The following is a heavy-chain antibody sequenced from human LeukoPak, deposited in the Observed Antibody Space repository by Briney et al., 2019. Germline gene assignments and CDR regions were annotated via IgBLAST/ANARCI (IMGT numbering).Heavy chain of an antibody. Sequence: ASVTVSCTASGYTFTVYYMHWVRQAPGQGLEWMGWINPNSGGTNYAQKFQGRVTITRDTSISTAYMELSRLRSDDTAVYYCARLGYSYGYDYWGQGTLVTVSS. CDR3: ARLGYSYGYDY. J-gene: IGHJ4*02. V-gene: IGHV1-2*02. D-gene: IGHD5-18*01. CDR1: GYTFTVYY. CDR2: INPNSGGT.